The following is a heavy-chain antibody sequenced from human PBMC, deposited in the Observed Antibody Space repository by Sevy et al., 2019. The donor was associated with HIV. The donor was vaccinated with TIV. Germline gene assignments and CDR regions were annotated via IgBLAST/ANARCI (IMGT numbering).Heavy chain of an antibody. CDR3: SRSYSDYGNALAFDY. CDR2: IYYSGLT. D-gene: IGHD4-4*01. J-gene: IGHJ4*02. Sequence: SETLSLTCTVSGGSISSGDYNWNWIRQPPGKGLEWIGYIYYSGLTYYNPSLKSRITLSVDTSESQFSLTLSSVTAADTAVYYCSRSYSDYGNALAFDYWGQGTLVTVSS. V-gene: IGHV4-30-4*01. CDR1: GGSISSGDYN.